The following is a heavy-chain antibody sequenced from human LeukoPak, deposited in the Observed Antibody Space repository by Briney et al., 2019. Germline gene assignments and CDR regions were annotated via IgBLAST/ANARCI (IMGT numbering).Heavy chain of an antibody. J-gene: IGHJ2*01. CDR3: ARDPNYDSSGYYWYFDL. CDR1: GGSISSYY. CDR2: IYTSGST. D-gene: IGHD3-22*01. Sequence: SETLSLTCTVSGGSISSYYWSWIRQPAGKGLEWIGRIYTSGSTNYNPSLKSRVTISVDESKNQFSLKLSSVTAADTAVYYCARDPNYDSSGYYWYFDLWGRGTLVTVSS. V-gene: IGHV4-4*07.